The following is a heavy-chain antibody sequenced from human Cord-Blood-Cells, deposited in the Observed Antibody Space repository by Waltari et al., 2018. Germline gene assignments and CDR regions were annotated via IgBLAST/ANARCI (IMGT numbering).Heavy chain of an antibody. Sequence: EVQLVESGGGLVQPGRSLRLSCAASGFTFDDYAMNWVRQAPGKGLEWVSGISWNSGSIGYADSVKGRFTISRDNAKNSLYLQMNSLRAEDTALYYCAKVRDIVVVVAAFDYWGQGTLVTVSS. CDR3: AKVRDIVVVVAAFDY. V-gene: IGHV3-9*01. J-gene: IGHJ4*02. CDR1: GFTFDDYA. D-gene: IGHD2-15*01. CDR2: ISWNSGSI.